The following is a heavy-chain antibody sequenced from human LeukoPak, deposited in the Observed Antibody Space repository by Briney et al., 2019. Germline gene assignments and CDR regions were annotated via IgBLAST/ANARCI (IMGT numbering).Heavy chain of an antibody. CDR3: VLKVLYGSGSTFDY. Sequence: ASVKVSCKASGYTFTSYGISWVRQAPGQGLEWMGWISAYNGNTNYAQKLQGRVTMTTDTSTSTAYMELRSLRSDDTAVYYCVLKVLYGSGSTFDYWGQGTLVTVSS. V-gene: IGHV1-18*01. J-gene: IGHJ4*02. D-gene: IGHD3-10*01. CDR2: ISAYNGNT. CDR1: GYTFTSYG.